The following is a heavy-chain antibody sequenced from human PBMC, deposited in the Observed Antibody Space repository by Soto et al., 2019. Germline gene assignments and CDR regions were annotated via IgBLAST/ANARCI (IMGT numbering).Heavy chain of an antibody. V-gene: IGHV3-7*05. CDR2: IKTDGSEK. CDR1: GFTFSDYW. J-gene: IGHJ4*02. Sequence: EVQLVESGGGLVQPGGSLRLSCAASGFTFSDYWMSWVRQAPGKGLECVANIKTDGSEKYYVDPVKGRFTISRDNAKNSLYRQLNSLRAEDPGVYYCASSMGRGGNDYWGQGTLVGVSS. CDR3: ASSMGRGGNDY. D-gene: IGHD3-10*01.